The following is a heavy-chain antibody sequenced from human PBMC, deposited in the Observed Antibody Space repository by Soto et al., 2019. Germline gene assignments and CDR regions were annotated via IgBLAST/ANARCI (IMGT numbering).Heavy chain of an antibody. CDR2: IYSGGST. D-gene: IGHD3-10*01. J-gene: IGHJ4*02. CDR3: ARVFPSMAYYGEYYFDK. Sequence: EVQMVESGGGLIQPGGSLRLSCAAFGFTVSSNYMTWVRQAPGKGLEWVSVIYSGGSTYYADSVKGRFTISRDNSRNTLYIQMNILRAADTAVYSCARVFPSMAYYGEYYFDKWGQGTLVTVSS. CDR1: GFTVSSNY. V-gene: IGHV3-53*01.